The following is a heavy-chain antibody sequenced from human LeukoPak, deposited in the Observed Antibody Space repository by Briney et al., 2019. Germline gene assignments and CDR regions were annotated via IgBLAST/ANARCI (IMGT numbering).Heavy chain of an antibody. V-gene: IGHV3-30-3*01. CDR2: ISYDGSNK. J-gene: IGHJ4*02. Sequence: GGSLRLSCAASGFTFSSYAMHWVRQAPGKGLEWVAVISYDGSNKYYADSVKGRFTISRDNSKNTLYLQMNSLRAEDTAVYYCAKDITGTTPYFDYWGQGTLVTVSS. CDR3: AKDITGTTPYFDY. D-gene: IGHD1-7*01. CDR1: GFTFSSYA.